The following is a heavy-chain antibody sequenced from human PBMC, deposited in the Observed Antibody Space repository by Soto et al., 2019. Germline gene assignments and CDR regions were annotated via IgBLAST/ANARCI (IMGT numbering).Heavy chain of an antibody. V-gene: IGHV3-15*01. CDR2: IKSKTDGGTT. D-gene: IGHD4-17*01. CDR3: TTDDYGDYSTTEEHDY. CDR1: GFTFSNAW. J-gene: IGHJ4*02. Sequence: EVQLVESGGGLVKPGGSLRLSCAASGFTFSNAWMSWVRQAPGKGLEWVGRIKSKTDGGTTDYAAPVKGRFTISRDDSKNTLYLQMNSLKTEDTAVYYCTTDDYGDYSTTEEHDYWGQGTLVTVSS.